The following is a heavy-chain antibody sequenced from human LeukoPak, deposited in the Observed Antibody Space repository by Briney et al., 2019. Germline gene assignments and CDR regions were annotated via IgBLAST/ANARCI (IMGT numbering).Heavy chain of an antibody. CDR3: ARGRYSSSWFRYYYYMDV. CDR1: GGSFSGYY. Sequence: PSETLSLTCAVYGGSFSGYYWSWIRQPPGKGLEWIASVYHSGSTYFNPSLKSRVTISLDTSKNQFSLTLTSVTAADTAVYYCARGRYSSSWFRYYYYMDVWGKGTTVTVSS. D-gene: IGHD6-13*01. J-gene: IGHJ6*03. V-gene: IGHV4-34*01. CDR2: VYHSGST.